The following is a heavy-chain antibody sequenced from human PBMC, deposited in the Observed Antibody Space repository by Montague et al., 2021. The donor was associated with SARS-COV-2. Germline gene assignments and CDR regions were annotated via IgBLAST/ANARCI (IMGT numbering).Heavy chain of an antibody. Sequence: SLRLSCAGSGFTFSNYEMNWVRQAPGKGLEWISDISSSGSTTYYIDSVKGRFPISRDNAKNSLYLQMNSLRAEDTAVYYCAREGFTGKYVEYWGQGTLVTVSS. J-gene: IGHJ4*02. D-gene: IGHD2-8*02. CDR2: ISSSGSTT. CDR3: AREGFTGKYVEY. V-gene: IGHV3-48*03. CDR1: GFTFSNYE.